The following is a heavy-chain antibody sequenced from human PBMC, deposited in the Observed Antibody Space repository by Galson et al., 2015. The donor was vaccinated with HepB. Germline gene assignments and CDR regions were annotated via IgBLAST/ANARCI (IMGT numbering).Heavy chain of an antibody. V-gene: IGHV3-30*18. CDR2: ISDDGTKK. J-gene: IGHJ4*02. CDR3: AKERIVARRAPFDS. CDR1: GFIFSSYG. Sequence: SLRLSCAASGFIFSSYGMHWVRQGPGKGLEWVALISDDGTKKYYADSVKGRFTMSRDNSKNKLYLQMNSLRAEDTALYYCAKERIVARRAPFDSWGQGTLVTVSS. D-gene: IGHD6-6*01.